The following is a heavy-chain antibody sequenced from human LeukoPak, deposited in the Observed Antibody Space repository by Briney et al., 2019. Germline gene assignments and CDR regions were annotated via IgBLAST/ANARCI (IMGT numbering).Heavy chain of an antibody. D-gene: IGHD3-22*01. J-gene: IGHJ6*02. CDR3: ARTYYYDSSGYYSTNYGMDV. V-gene: IGHV4-59*01. CDR2: IYYSGST. Sequence: SETLSHTCTVSGGSISSYYWSWIRQPPGKGLEWIGYIYYSGSTNYNPSLKSRVTISVDTSKNQFYLKLSSVTAADTAVYYCARTYYYDSSGYYSTNYGMDVWGQGTTVTVSS. CDR1: GGSISSYY.